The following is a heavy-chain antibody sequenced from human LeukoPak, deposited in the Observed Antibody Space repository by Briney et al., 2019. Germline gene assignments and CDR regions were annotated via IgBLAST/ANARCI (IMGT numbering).Heavy chain of an antibody. V-gene: IGHV3-23*01. CDR3: AKDLDCSSTNCYPDY. J-gene: IGHJ4*02. CDR2: ISGSSGST. D-gene: IGHD2-2*01. Sequence: PGGSLRLSCAASGFTFSSSAMSWVRQAPGEGPEWVSAISGSSGSTYYADSVKGRFTISRDNSKNTLYLQMNSLRAEDTAVYYCAKDLDCSSTNCYPDYWGQGTLVTVSS. CDR1: GFTFSSSA.